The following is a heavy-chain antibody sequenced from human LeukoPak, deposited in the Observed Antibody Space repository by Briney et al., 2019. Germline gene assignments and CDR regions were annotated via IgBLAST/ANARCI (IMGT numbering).Heavy chain of an antibody. CDR3: ARDGTGYCSSTSCPGPMDV. Sequence: SETLSLTCTVSGGSISSYCWSWIRQPAGKGLEWIGRIYTGGRTNYNPSLKSRGTMLVNTSKNQFSLKLSSVTAADTAVYYCARDGTGYCSSTSCPGPMDVWGKGTTVTVSS. V-gene: IGHV4-4*07. J-gene: IGHJ6*03. CDR1: GGSISSYC. D-gene: IGHD2-2*01. CDR2: IYTGGRT.